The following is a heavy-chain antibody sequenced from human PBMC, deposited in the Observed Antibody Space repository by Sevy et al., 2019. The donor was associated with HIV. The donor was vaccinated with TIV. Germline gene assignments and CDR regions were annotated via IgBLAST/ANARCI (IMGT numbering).Heavy chain of an antibody. Sequence: GGSLRLSCAASGFTFNTHAMSWVRQAPGKGLEWVSLISGPGISTYYADSVKGRFTISRDNSKNTLYLQMNNVRDDDTAVYYCAKALNPALESMIEVVLRTLKGLDVWGQGTTVTVSS. CDR3: AKALNPALESMIEVVLRTLKGLDV. CDR1: GFTFNTHA. D-gene: IGHD3-22*01. J-gene: IGHJ3*01. CDR2: ISGPGIST. V-gene: IGHV3-23*01.